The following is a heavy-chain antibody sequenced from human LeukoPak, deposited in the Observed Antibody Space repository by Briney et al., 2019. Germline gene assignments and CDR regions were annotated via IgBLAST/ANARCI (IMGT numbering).Heavy chain of an antibody. V-gene: IGHV3-72*01. CDR3: ARAGRDYDFWSGLGY. D-gene: IGHD3-3*01. CDR1: GFTLSDHY. Sequence: PGGSLRLSXAASGFTLSDHYMDWVRQAPGKGLEWVGRSRNKVNSYTTEYAASVKGRFTISRDDSKNSLYLQMNSLKTEDTAVYYCARAGRDYDFWSGLGYWGQGTLVTVSS. J-gene: IGHJ4*02. CDR2: SRNKVNSYTT.